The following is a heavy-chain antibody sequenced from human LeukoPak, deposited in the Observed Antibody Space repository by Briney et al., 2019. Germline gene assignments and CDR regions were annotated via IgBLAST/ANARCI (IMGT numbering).Heavy chain of an antibody. D-gene: IGHD2/OR15-2a*01. CDR2: ISYDGSNK. CDR1: GFTFSSYG. V-gene: IGHV3-30*18. Sequence: PGGSLRLSCAASGFTFSSYGMHWVRQAPGKGLEWVAVISYDGSNKYYADSVKGRFTISRDNSKNTLYLRMNSLRAEDTAVYYCAKDSPFFWFDPWGQGTLVTVSS. J-gene: IGHJ5*02. CDR3: AKDSPFFWFDP.